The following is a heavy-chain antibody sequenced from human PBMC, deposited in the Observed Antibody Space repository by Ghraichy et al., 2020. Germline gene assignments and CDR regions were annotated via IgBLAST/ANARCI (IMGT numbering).Heavy chain of an antibody. CDR2: IYSGGST. Sequence: GESLNISCAASGFTVSSNYMSWVRQAPGKGLEWVSVIYSGGSTYYADSVKGRFTISRDNSKNTLYLQMNSLRAEDTAVYYCARDLYGLYYFDYWGQGTLVTVSS. J-gene: IGHJ4*02. V-gene: IGHV3-53*01. D-gene: IGHD3-16*01. CDR1: GFTVSSNY. CDR3: ARDLYGLYYFDY.